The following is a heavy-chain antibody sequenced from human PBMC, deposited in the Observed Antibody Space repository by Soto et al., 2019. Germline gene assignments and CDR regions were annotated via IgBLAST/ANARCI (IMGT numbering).Heavy chain of an antibody. CDR3: ARQPPLIAVVPPATGNWLDT. J-gene: IGHJ5*02. D-gene: IGHD2-2*01. CDR2: IIPIFGTA. CDR1: GGTFSSYA. Sequence: SVKVSCKASGGTFSSYAISWVRQAPGQGLEWMGGIIPIFGTANYAQKFQGRVTITADESTSTAYMELSSLRSEDTAVYYCARQPPLIAVVPPATGNWLDTWGQGTLVTVSS. V-gene: IGHV1-69*13.